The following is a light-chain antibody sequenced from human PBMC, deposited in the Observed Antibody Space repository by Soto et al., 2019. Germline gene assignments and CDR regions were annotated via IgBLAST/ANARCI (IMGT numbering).Light chain of an antibody. V-gene: IGKV3D-15*01. CDR2: DTS. Sequence: IVLTQSPDTLSLSPGNRATLSCRASQSLTNSYIAWYQVKPGQAPRLLIYDTSSRATGIPARFSGSGFGTDFTLTISSPQSEDFAVYYCQQYNNWPLTFGGGTKVDIK. CDR1: QSLTNSY. CDR3: QQYNNWPLT. J-gene: IGKJ4*01.